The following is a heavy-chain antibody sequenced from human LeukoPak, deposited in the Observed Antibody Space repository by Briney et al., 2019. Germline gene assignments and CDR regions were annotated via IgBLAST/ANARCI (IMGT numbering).Heavy chain of an antibody. V-gene: IGHV3-23*01. D-gene: IGHD3-10*01. CDR3: ARPLASGSYYIMEY. CDR1: GFTFSSHV. J-gene: IGHJ4*02. CDR2: ISASGDTT. Sequence: PGGSLRLSCAASGFTFSSHVMSWVRQAPGKGLEWVSDISASGDTTYYADSVKGRFTISRDISKSTLYLQMDSLRAEDTAVYYCARPLASGSYYIMEYLGQGTLVTVSS.